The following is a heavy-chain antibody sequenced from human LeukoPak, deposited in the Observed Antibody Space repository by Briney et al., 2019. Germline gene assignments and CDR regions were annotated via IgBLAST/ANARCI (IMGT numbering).Heavy chain of an antibody. CDR3: ARDRGSSGWYPLYYFDY. J-gene: IGHJ4*02. Sequence: PSETLSLTCTVSGGSISSSSYYWSWIRQPPGKGLEWIGEINHSGSTNYNPSLKSRVTISVDTSKNQFSLKLSSVTAADTAVYYCARDRGSSGWYPLYYFDYWGQGTLVTVSS. CDR1: GGSISSSSYY. V-gene: IGHV4-39*07. CDR2: INHSGST. D-gene: IGHD6-19*01.